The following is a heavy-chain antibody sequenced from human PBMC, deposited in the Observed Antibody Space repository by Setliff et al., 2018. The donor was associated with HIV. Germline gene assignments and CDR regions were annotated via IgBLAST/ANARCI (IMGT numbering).Heavy chain of an antibody. Sequence: SETLSLTCDVFGYSISNGHYWAWIRQPPGEGLEWIGSIPPGGETYYNPSLKSRVIMSVDTSKNQFSLKLAFVTAADTAVYYCARYSTLTTNFDYWGQGTLVTVSS. CDR1: GYSISNGHY. CDR2: IPPGGET. D-gene: IGHD4-17*01. V-gene: IGHV4-38-2*01. CDR3: ARYSTLTTNFDY. J-gene: IGHJ4*02.